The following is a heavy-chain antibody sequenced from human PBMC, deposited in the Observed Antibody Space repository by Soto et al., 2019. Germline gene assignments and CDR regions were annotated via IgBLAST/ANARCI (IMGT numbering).Heavy chain of an antibody. CDR1: GFDFSAYA. CDR2: ISGSGITC. D-gene: IGHD2-8*01. Sequence: EGQMLESGGGLVQPGGSLRLSCAASGFDFSAYAMTWVRQIPVKGLEWVSTISGSGITCYYSASVKGRFTISRDKSKNTSLVRMKNQRADYPATYYCPKDSPGHCSNGVCVHSYFYGLEVWGQGTAVTVSS. J-gene: IGHJ6*02. V-gene: IGHV3-23*01. CDR3: PKDSPGHCSNGVCVHSYFYGLEV.